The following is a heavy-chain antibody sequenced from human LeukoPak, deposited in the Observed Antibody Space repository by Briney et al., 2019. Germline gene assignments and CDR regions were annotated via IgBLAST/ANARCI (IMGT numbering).Heavy chain of an antibody. V-gene: IGHV1-24*01. CDR2: FDPEDGET. J-gene: IGHJ6*02. CDR3: ATCGSCYSPYYYYYYGMDV. Sequence: ASVKVSCKVSGYTLTELSMHWVRQAPGKGLEWMGGFDPEDGETIYAQKFQGRVTMTEDTSTDTAYMELRSLRSEDTAVYYCATCGSCYSPYYYYYYGMDVWGQGTTVTVSS. D-gene: IGHD2-15*01. CDR1: GYTLTELS.